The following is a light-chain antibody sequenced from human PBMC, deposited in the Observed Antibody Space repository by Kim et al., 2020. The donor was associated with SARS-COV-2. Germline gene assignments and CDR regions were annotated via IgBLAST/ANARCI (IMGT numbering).Light chain of an antibody. V-gene: IGLV2-11*01. CDR2: DVS. Sequence: GQSVTIPCTGASTDVGGYNNVSWYQQNPGKAPKHMIYDVSKRPSGVPERFSGSKSGNTASLTISGLQAEDEADYYCCSYAGSYTWVFGGGTQLTVL. J-gene: IGLJ3*02. CDR3: CSYAGSYTWV. CDR1: STDVGGYNN.